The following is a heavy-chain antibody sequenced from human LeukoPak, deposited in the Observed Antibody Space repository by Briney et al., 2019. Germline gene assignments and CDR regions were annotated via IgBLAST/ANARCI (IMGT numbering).Heavy chain of an antibody. Sequence: ASVKVSCKASGYTFTAYWMHWVRHAPGQGLEWMGWIVPTSGGTNYAQKFQGRVTMTRDTSIGTAYMELSRLTSDDTAVYYCATVAAGMGWGQGTLVTVSS. J-gene: IGHJ4*02. CDR1: GYTFTAYW. D-gene: IGHD6-13*01. CDR3: ATVAAGMG. V-gene: IGHV1-2*02. CDR2: IVPTSGGT.